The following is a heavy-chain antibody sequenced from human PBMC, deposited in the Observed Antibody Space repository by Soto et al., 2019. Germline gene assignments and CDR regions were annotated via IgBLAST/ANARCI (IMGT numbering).Heavy chain of an antibody. D-gene: IGHD5-12*01. CDR1: GDSISSSY. V-gene: IGHV4-59*01. CDR3: ARGYDWFDP. J-gene: IGHJ5*02. CDR2: IYYSGST. Sequence: QVQLQESGPGLVEPSETLSLTCSVSGDSISSSYWSWIRQPPGKGLEWIGYIYYSGSTNYNPSLKSGVTISLDPSKNQFRLKVSSVTAADTAVYYCARGYDWFDPWGQGTLVTVSS.